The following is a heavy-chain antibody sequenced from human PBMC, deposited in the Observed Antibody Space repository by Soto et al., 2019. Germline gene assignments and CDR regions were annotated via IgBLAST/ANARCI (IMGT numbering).Heavy chain of an antibody. D-gene: IGHD2-8*01. CDR2: ISYDGSNK. Sequence: VQLVESGGGVVQPGRSLRLSCAASGFTFSSYGMHWVRQAPGKGLEWVAVISYDGSNKYYADSVKGRFTISRDNSKNTLYLQMNSLRAEDTAVYYCAKDGLMATTLDYWGQGTLVTVSS. V-gene: IGHV3-30*18. CDR3: AKDGLMATTLDY. CDR1: GFTFSSYG. J-gene: IGHJ4*02.